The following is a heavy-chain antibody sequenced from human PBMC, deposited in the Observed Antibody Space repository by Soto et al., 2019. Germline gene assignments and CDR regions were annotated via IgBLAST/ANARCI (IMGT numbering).Heavy chain of an antibody. CDR1: GGTFSSYA. D-gene: IGHD3-3*01. CDR2: IIPIFGTA. CDR3: ARENTIFGVVIRSDWFDP. J-gene: IGHJ5*02. Sequence: QVQLVQSGAEVKKPGSSVKVSCKASGGTFSSYAISWVRQAPGQGLEWMGGIIPIFGTANYAQKFQGRVTITADESTSTAYMELSSLRSEDTAVYYGARENTIFGVVIRSDWFDPWGQGTLVTVSS. V-gene: IGHV1-69*01.